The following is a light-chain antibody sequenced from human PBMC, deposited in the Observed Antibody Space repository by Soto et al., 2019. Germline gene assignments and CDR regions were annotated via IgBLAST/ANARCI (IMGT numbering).Light chain of an antibody. V-gene: IGLV2-8*01. CDR1: SSDVGGYNY. Sequence: QSALTQPPSASGSPGQSVTISCTGTSSDVGGYNYVSWYQHHPGNAPKLVIYEVNKRTSGVPDRFSGSKSGNTASLTVSGRQADDEDDDYCSSYAGSNTPYVFGTGTKLTVL. J-gene: IGLJ1*01. CDR2: EVN. CDR3: SSYAGSNTPYV.